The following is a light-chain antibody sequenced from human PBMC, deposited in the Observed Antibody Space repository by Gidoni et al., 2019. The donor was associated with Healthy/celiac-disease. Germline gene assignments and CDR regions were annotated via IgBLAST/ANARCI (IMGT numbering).Light chain of an antibody. CDR1: RSSIGAGYA. CDR3: QSYDSSLSGSV. V-gene: IGLV1-40*01. CDR2: GNS. J-gene: IGLJ3*02. Sequence: QSVLTPPPPASGAPRPRVTIPCPGSRSSIGAGYAVHWYQQLPGTAPKLLIYGNSNRPSGVPDRFSGSKSGTSASLAITGLQAEDEADYYCQSYDSSLSGSVFGGGTKLTVL.